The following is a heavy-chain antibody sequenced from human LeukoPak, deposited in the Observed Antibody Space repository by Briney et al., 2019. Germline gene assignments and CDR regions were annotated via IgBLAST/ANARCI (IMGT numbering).Heavy chain of an antibody. CDR1: GFTFDDYV. V-gene: IGHV3-9*01. D-gene: IGHD3-22*01. Sequence: GGSLRLSCAASGFTFDDYVMHWVRQAPGKGLEWVSGISWNSGSIGYADSVKGRFTISRDNAKNSLYLQMNSLRAEDTALYYCAKDYGYYDSSGYLDYWGQGTLVTVSS. CDR3: AKDYGYYDSSGYLDY. CDR2: ISWNSGSI. J-gene: IGHJ4*02.